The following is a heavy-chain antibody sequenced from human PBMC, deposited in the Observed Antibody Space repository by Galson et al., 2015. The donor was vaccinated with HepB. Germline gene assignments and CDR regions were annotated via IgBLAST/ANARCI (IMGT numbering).Heavy chain of an antibody. Sequence: LRLSCAASGYSLSDYYMSWIRQAPGKGLEWVSHISSGTGTIYYADSVKGRFTISRDNAKTSLYLQMNSLRAEDTAVYYCAREVRGGYFDYWGQGTLVTASS. CDR3: AREVRGGYFDY. J-gene: IGHJ4*02. V-gene: IGHV3-11*01. CDR1: GYSLSDYY. CDR2: ISSGTGTI. D-gene: IGHD3-10*01.